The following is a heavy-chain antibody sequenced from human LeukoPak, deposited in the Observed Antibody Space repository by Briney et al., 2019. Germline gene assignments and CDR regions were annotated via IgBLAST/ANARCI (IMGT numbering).Heavy chain of an antibody. J-gene: IGHJ4*02. Sequence: GESLRLSCAASGFSVSNKYMSWVRQAPGKELEWVSVIYTGGDTYYADSVRGRFTISRDNSKNTVNLQMNSLRAEDMALYYCAGGQMFTSGGFDDWGQGTLVTVSS. CDR3: AGGQMFTSGGFDD. CDR2: IYTGGDT. CDR1: GFSVSNKY. D-gene: IGHD6-19*01. V-gene: IGHV3-53*01.